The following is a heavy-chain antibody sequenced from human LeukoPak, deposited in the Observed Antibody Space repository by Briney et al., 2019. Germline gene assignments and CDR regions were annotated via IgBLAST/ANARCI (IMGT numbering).Heavy chain of an antibody. V-gene: IGHV4-39*07. CDR2: VYYSGST. J-gene: IGHJ6*03. CDR1: GGSISSSTYF. Sequence: SETLSLTCSVSGGSISSSTYFWGWIRQPPGKGLEWIGSVYYSGSTYYNPSLKSRVTISVDTSKNQFSLKLSSVTAADTAVYYCVSHETPYYYIDVWGKGTTVTISS. CDR3: VSHETPYYYIDV.